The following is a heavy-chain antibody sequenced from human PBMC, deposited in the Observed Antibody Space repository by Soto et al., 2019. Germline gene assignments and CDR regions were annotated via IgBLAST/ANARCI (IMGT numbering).Heavy chain of an antibody. J-gene: IGHJ3*02. D-gene: IGHD1-7*01. CDR1: GYTFTSYD. CDR2: MNPNSGNT. Sequence: QVQLVQSGAEVKKPGASVKVSCKASGYTFTSYDINWVRQATGQGLEWMGWMNPNSGNTGYAQKFHGRVTMTRHTSISTAYMELSSLRPDDTAVYYCARENSDTFGILGQGTMVTVSS. V-gene: IGHV1-8*01. CDR3: ARENSDTFGI.